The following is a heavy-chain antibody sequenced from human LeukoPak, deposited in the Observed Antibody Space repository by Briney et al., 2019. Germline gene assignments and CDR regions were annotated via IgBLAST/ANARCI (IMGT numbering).Heavy chain of an antibody. Sequence: ASVKVSCKASGYTFTSYGISWVRQAPGQGLEWMGWISAYNGNTNYAQKLQGRVTMTTDTSTSTAYMELRSLRSDDTAVYYCARAHSSGWYETYYYYYYMDVWGKGTTVTVSS. D-gene: IGHD6-19*01. CDR2: ISAYNGNT. V-gene: IGHV1-18*01. CDR1: GYTFTSYG. CDR3: ARAHSSGWYETYYYYYYMDV. J-gene: IGHJ6*03.